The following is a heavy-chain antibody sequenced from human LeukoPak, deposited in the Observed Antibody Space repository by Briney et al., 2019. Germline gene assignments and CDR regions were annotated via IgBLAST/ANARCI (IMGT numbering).Heavy chain of an antibody. CDR3: AKLGMADAFDI. D-gene: IGHD3-16*01. J-gene: IGHJ3*02. CDR2: ISGSGGST. V-gene: IGHV3-23*01. CDR1: GGTFSSYA. Sequence: SCKASGGTFSSYAMSWVRQAPGKGLEWVSAISGSGGSTYYADSVKGRFTISRDNSKNTLYLQMNSLRAEDTAVYYCAKLGMADAFDIWGQGTMVTVSS.